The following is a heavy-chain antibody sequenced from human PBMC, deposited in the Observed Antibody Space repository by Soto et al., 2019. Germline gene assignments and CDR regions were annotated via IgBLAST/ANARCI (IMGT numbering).Heavy chain of an antibody. CDR3: ARAGGGHYDYIWGSYRAYDAFDI. CDR1: GFTFSDYY. V-gene: IGHV3-11*01. D-gene: IGHD3-16*02. Sequence: LGGSLRLSCAASGFTFSDYYMSWIRQAPGKGLEWVSYISSSGSTIYYADSVKGRFTISRDNAKNSLYLQMNSLRAEDTAVYYCARAGGGHYDYIWGSYRAYDAFDIWGQGTMVTVSS. J-gene: IGHJ3*02. CDR2: ISSSGSTI.